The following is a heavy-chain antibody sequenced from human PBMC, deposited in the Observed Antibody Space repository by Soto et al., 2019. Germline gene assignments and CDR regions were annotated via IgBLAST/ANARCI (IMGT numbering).Heavy chain of an antibody. Sequence: QVQLQESGPGLVKPSQTLSLTCTVSGGSISSGGYYWSWIRQHPGKGLEWIGYIYYSGSTYYNPSLQSRVTISVDTSKNQFSLKLSSVTAADTAVYYCAREAVVTATLDYWGQGTLVTVSS. V-gene: IGHV4-31*03. J-gene: IGHJ4*02. CDR2: IYYSGST. CDR3: AREAVVTATLDY. CDR1: GGSISSGGYY. D-gene: IGHD2-21*02.